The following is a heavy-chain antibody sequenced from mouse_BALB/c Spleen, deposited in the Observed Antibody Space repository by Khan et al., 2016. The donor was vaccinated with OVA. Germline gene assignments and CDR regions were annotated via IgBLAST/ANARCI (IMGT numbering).Heavy chain of an antibody. D-gene: IGHD2-10*01. CDR1: GFAFSSYD. Sequence: EVELVESGGGLVKPGGSLKLSCAPSGFAFSSYDMSWVRQTPEKRLEWVATISGTGIYTYYPDSVKGRFTISRDNARNTLYLRMSSLRSEDTALYYCARPSYCGNTWCTYWGQGTLVTVSA. V-gene: IGHV5-9*02. J-gene: IGHJ3*01. CDR2: ISGTGIYT. CDR3: ARPSYCGNTWCTY.